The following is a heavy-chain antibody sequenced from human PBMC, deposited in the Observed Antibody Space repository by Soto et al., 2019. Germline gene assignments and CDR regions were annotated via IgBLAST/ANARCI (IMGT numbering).Heavy chain of an antibody. D-gene: IGHD3-22*01. CDR2: IYYSGST. V-gene: IGHV4-31*03. J-gene: IGHJ3*02. Sequence: PSETLSLTCTVSGGSISSGGYYWSWIRQHPGKGLEWIGYIYYSGSTYYNPSLKSRVTISVDTSKNQFSLKLSSVTAADTDVYYCARNSYEEDYDSSGYCYAAFDIWGQGTMVTVSS. CDR1: GGSISSGGYY. CDR3: ARNSYEEDYDSSGYCYAAFDI.